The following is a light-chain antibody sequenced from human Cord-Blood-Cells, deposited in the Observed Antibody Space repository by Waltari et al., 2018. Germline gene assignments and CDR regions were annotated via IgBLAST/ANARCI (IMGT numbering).Light chain of an antibody. CDR3: SSYASSSPLV. V-gene: IGLV2-14*01. CDR1: SSDVGGYNY. CDR2: DVS. J-gene: IGLJ3*02. Sequence: QSALTQPASVSGSPGQSITISCTGTSSDVGGYNYVSWYQQHPGKAPKLMIYDVSKRPSGVSSRSSGSKSGNTASLTISGLQAEDEADYYCSSYASSSPLVFGGGTKLTVL.